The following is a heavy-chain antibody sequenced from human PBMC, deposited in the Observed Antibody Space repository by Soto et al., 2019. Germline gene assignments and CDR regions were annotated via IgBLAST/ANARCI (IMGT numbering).Heavy chain of an antibody. V-gene: IGHV3-33*01. CDR1: GFTFSSYG. CDR3: ARERQQLAPFFDS. J-gene: IGHJ4*02. D-gene: IGHD6-13*01. CDR2: IWYDGSNK. Sequence: QVQLVESGGGVVQPGRSLRLSCAASGFTFSSYGMHWVRQAPGKGLEWVAVIWYDGSNKYYADSVKGRFTISRDNSKNTLYLQRNSLRAEDTAVYYCARERQQLAPFFDSWGQGTLVTVSS.